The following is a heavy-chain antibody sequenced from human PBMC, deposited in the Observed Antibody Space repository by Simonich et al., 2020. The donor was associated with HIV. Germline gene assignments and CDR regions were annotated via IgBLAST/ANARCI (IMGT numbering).Heavy chain of an antibody. Sequence: EVQLLESGGGLVQPGGSLRISCAASGFTFSSYAMSWVRQAPGKGLEWVSAISGSGGSTYYADSVKGRFTISRDNSKNTLYLQMNSLRAEDTAVYYCAKDRYYNFWSGYYDYWGQGTLVTVSS. CDR2: ISGSGGST. J-gene: IGHJ4*02. V-gene: IGHV3-23*01. CDR1: GFTFSSYA. D-gene: IGHD3-3*01. CDR3: AKDRYYNFWSGYYDY.